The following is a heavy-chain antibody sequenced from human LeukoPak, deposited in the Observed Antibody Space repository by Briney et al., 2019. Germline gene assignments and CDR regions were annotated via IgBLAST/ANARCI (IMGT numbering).Heavy chain of an antibody. CDR2: IRSTTTGGTR. J-gene: IGHJ4*02. CDR1: GFTFNNYS. CDR3: ARPRLGTGMVDY. V-gene: IGHV3-49*04. D-gene: IGHD5-18*01. Sequence: GGSLRLSCAASGFTFNNYSMNWVRQAPGKGLEWVGFIRSTTTGGTREYAASVKGRFTISRDDSKSIAYLQMNSLKTEDTAVYYCARPRLGTGMVDYWGQGTLVTVSS.